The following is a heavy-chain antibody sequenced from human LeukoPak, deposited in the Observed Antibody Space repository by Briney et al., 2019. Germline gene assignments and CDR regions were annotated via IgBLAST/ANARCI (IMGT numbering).Heavy chain of an antibody. CDR3: ARHGEMATITGAFDI. V-gene: IGHV5-51*01. CDR1: GYSFTSYW. Sequence: GESLQISCKGSGYSFTSYWIGWVRQMPGEGLEGMGIIYPGDSDTRYSPSFQGQVTISADKSISTAYLQWSSLKASDAAMYYCARHGEMATITGAFDIWGQGTMVTVSS. CDR2: IYPGDSDT. J-gene: IGHJ3*02. D-gene: IGHD5-24*01.